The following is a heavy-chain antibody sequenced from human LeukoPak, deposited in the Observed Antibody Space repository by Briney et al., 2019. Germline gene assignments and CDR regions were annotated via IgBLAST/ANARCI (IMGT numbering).Heavy chain of an antibody. J-gene: IGHJ1*01. Sequence: GGSLGLSCADSGFTFSIYAMSWVRQAPGKGLEWLSAISSSGGSTYYADSVTGGFPISRDNSKNTMYLQMNSLRAEDTAVYYCAKGAEYFQHWGQGTLVTVSS. CDR3: AKGAEYFQH. V-gene: IGHV3-23*01. CDR1: GFTFSIYA. CDR2: ISSSGGST.